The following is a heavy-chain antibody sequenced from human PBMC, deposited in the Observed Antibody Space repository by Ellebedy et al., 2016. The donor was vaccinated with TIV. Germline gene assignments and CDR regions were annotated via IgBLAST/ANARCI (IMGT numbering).Heavy chain of an antibody. D-gene: IGHD6-13*01. CDR2: ISYSGST. CDR1: GGSISSYH. V-gene: IGHV4-59*01. CDR3: ARVVWQQPVSYAFDF. Sequence: MPSETLSLTCTVSGGSISSYHWSWIRQPPGKGLEWIGYISYSGSTNYNPSLTSRVTISVDTSKNHFSLRLTSVTAADTAVYYCARVVWQQPVSYAFDFWGRGTMVTVSS. J-gene: IGHJ3*01.